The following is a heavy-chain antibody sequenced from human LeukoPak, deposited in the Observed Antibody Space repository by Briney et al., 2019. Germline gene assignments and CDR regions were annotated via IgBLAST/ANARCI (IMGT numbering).Heavy chain of an antibody. J-gene: IGHJ4*02. D-gene: IGHD5-24*01. CDR2: IIPIFGTA. Sequence: SVKVSCKASGGTFSSYAISWVRQAPGQGLEWIGGIIPIFGTANYAQKFQGRVTITADKSTSTAYMELSSLRSEDTAVYYCARDPVAVEMATITVTDYWGQGTLVTVSS. CDR3: ARDPVAVEMATITVTDY. V-gene: IGHV1-69*06. CDR1: GGTFSSYA.